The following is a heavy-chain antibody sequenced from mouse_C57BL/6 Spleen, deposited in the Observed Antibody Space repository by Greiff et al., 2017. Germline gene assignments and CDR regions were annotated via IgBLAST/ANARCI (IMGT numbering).Heavy chain of an antibody. D-gene: IGHD2-3*01. CDR1: GYTFTSYT. CDR2: INPSSGYT. V-gene: IGHV1-4*01. CDR3: ARDYDGYYEAMDY. Sequence: LVESGAELARPGASVKMSCKASGYTFTSYTMHWVKQRPGQGLEWIGYINPSSGYTKYNQKFKDKATLTADKSSSTAYMQLSSLTSEDSAVYYCARDYDGYYEAMDYWGQGTSVTVSS. J-gene: IGHJ4*01.